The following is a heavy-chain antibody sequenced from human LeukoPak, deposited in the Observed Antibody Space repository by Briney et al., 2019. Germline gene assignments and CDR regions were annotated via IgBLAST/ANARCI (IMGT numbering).Heavy chain of an antibody. Sequence: PGESLRLSCAASGFTFSDYSMNWVRQAPGKGLEWVSYIDGSGDTIYYADSVKGRFTISRDNAKNPLDLQMNSLRDEDTAVYYCSRRFDCWGQGTLVTVSS. CDR3: SRRFDC. CDR2: IDGSGDTI. V-gene: IGHV3-48*02. J-gene: IGHJ4*02. CDR1: GFTFSDYS.